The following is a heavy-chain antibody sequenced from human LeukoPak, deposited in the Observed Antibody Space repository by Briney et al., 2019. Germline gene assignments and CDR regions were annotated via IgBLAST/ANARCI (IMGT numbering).Heavy chain of an antibody. D-gene: IGHD3-22*01. Sequence: GGSLRLSCVGSGFTFRIYAMGWVRQGPGKGLEWVGFIRSKAYGGTTEYAASVKGRFTISRDDSKSIAHLEMNSLKTEDTAVYYCTREGYYDSSGYSDAFDIWGQGTMVTVSS. J-gene: IGHJ3*02. V-gene: IGHV3-49*04. CDR1: GFTFRIYA. CDR2: IRSKAYGGTT. CDR3: TREGYYDSSGYSDAFDI.